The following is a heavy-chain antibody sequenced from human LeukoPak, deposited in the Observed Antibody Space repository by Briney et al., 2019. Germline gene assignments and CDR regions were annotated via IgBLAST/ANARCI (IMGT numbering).Heavy chain of an antibody. CDR2: ITPMFGAA. Sequence: GSSVKVSCKASGGTFSSYAISWVRQAPGQGLEWMGSITPMFGAANYAQKFQGKVTISADESTSTAHMELSSLGSEDTAVYYCARGVVVGATKDFDYWGQGTLVTVSS. J-gene: IGHJ4*02. V-gene: IGHV1-69*15. CDR3: ARGVVVGATKDFDY. D-gene: IGHD1-26*01. CDR1: GGTFSSYA.